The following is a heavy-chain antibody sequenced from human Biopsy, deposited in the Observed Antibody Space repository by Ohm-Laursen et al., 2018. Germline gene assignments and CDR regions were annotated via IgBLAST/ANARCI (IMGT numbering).Heavy chain of an antibody. V-gene: IGHV1-69*06. CDR1: VYTLIVYY. J-gene: IGHJ6*02. Sequence: SVKVSCKASVYTLIVYYIHCVRQAPGQGLEWVWGVMPIFGTANYAQKFQGRSTITADKSTSTAHLDLSSLTSEETAVYIGRTRVTPVTTLYYYAMDDWGQGTMVTVSS. CDR3: RTRVTPVTTLYYYAMDD. CDR2: VMPIFGTA. D-gene: IGHD4-17*01.